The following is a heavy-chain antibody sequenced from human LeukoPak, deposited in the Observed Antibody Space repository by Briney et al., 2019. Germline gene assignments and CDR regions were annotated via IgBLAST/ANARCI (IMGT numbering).Heavy chain of an antibody. Sequence: SVKVSCKASGGTFSSYAISWVRQAPGQGLEWMGGIIPIFGTANYAQKFQGRVTITADESTSTAYMELSSLGSEDTAVYYCALRGYCSSTSCFMAGMDVWGQGTTVTVSS. CDR3: ALRGYCSSTSCFMAGMDV. CDR1: GGTFSSYA. CDR2: IIPIFGTA. D-gene: IGHD2-2*01. V-gene: IGHV1-69*13. J-gene: IGHJ6*02.